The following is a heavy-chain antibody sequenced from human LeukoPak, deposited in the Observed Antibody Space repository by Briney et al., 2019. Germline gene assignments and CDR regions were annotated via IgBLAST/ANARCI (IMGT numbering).Heavy chain of an antibody. CDR3: AREGATYYYDTSGYRPPSGS. Sequence: PSETLSLTCTVSGYSISTGYYWAWFRQPPGKGREWIGSIYHSGSTYYNPSLKSRVTISVDTSKNQFSLKLTSVTAADTAVYYCAREGATYYYDTSGYRPPSGSWGQGTLVTVSS. V-gene: IGHV4-38-2*02. CDR1: GYSISTGYY. J-gene: IGHJ5*02. CDR2: IYHSGST. D-gene: IGHD3-22*01.